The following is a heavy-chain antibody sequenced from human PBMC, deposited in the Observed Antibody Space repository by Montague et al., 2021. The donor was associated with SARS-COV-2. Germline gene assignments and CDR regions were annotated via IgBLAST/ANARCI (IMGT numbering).Heavy chain of an antibody. CDR3: TRHVHMTWPELPPGFDY. Sequence: SETLSLTCTVSGDSISSSSYNWGWIRQPPGEGLEWIGSVHYSGRPYYNPSLKSRVTIYVDTPKNQLSLKLSSVTAADTAVYYCTRHVHMTWPELPPGFDYWGQGTLVTVSS. CDR1: GDSISSSSYN. V-gene: IGHV4-39*01. CDR2: VHYSGRP. J-gene: IGHJ4*02. D-gene: IGHD4-23*01.